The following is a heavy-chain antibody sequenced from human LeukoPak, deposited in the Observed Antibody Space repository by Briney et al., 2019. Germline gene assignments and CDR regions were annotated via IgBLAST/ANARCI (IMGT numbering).Heavy chain of an antibody. Sequence: SVKVSCKASGGTFSSYAISWVRQAPGQGLEWMGGIIPIFGAANYAQKFQGRVTITTDESTSTAYMELSSLRSEDTAVYYCARARSPSSGYLLRDHNWFDPWGQGTLVTVSS. CDR3: ARARSPSSGYLLRDHNWFDP. V-gene: IGHV1-69*05. CDR2: IIPIFGAA. CDR1: GGTFSSYA. J-gene: IGHJ5*02. D-gene: IGHD3-22*01.